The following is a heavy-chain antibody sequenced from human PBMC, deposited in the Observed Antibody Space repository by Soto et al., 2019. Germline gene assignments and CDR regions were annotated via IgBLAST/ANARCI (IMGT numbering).Heavy chain of an antibody. CDR2: INGGDRT. V-gene: IGHV3-66*01. CDR3: VRENYYYGMDV. CDR1: GFSVNVNF. J-gene: IGHJ6*02. Sequence: EVQLEESGGGLVQPGGSLRLSCAASGFSVNVNFMSWVRQAPGKGLEWVSDINGGDRTNYADSVKGRFTISRDDSKNTLALLMNSLRAEDTAVYYCVRENYYYGMDVWGQGTTVTVSS.